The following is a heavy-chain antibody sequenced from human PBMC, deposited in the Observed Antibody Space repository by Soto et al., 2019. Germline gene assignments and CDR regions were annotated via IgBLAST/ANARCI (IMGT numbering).Heavy chain of an antibody. CDR2: IFYSGST. Sequence: SETLSLTCTVSGGSISGHYWIWIRQSPGKGLEWIGHIFYSGSTNYNPSLKSRVTLSADTSKNQFSLRLSSVTAADTAVYYCARLGSSGWPPDYWGQGILVTVYS. J-gene: IGHJ4*02. CDR1: GGSISGHY. D-gene: IGHD6-19*01. V-gene: IGHV4-59*11. CDR3: ARLGSSGWPPDY.